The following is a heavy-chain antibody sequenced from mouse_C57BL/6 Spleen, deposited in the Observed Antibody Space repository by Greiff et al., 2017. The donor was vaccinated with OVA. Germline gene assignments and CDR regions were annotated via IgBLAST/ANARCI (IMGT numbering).Heavy chain of an antibody. V-gene: IGHV1-59*01. CDR1: GYTFTSYW. CDR2: IDPSDSYT. CDR3: ARSYYSNSPWFAY. Sequence: VKLQQPGAELVRPGTSVKLSCKASGYTFTSYWMHWVKQRPGQGLEWIGVIDPSDSYTNYNQKFKGKATLTVDTSSSTAYMQLSSLTSEDSAVYYCARSYYSNSPWFAYWGQGTLVTVSA. D-gene: IGHD2-5*01. J-gene: IGHJ3*01.